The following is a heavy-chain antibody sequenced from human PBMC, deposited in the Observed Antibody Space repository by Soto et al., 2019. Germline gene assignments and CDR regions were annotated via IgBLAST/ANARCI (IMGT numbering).Heavy chain of an antibody. J-gene: IGHJ4*02. V-gene: IGHV4-59*04. D-gene: IGHD6-13*01. CDR1: GGSIRSYS. Sequence: SETLSLTCTVSGGSIRSYSWFRILHPQGKGLEWIGSIYYSGSTHNNPSLKSRVTMSVDTYTNQFSLKLMSVTAADTAIYYCTRHEGGAAADRPLDYWGQGTLVTVSS. CDR3: TRHEGGAAADRPLDY. CDR2: IYYSGST.